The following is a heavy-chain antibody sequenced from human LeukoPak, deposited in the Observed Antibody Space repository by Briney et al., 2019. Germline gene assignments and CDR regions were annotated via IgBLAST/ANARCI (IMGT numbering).Heavy chain of an antibody. D-gene: IGHD3-10*01. V-gene: IGHV3-23*01. CDR2: ISGSGGST. CDR1: GFTFSSYA. CDR3: AKDLYYGSGSYYQPYYYYGMDV. Sequence: GGSLRLSCAASGFTFSSYAMSWVRQAPGKGLEWVSAISGSGGSTYYADSVKGRFTISRDNSKNTLYLQMSSLRAEDTAVYYCAKDLYYGSGSYYQPYYYYGMDVWGQGTTVTVSS. J-gene: IGHJ6*02.